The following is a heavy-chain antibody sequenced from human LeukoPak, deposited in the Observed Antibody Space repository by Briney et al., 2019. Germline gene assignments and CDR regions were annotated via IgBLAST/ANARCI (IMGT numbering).Heavy chain of an antibody. D-gene: IGHD2-15*01. CDR3: ARDLRGYCSGGSCNWFDP. Sequence: PSETLSLTCTVSGYSISTGYYWDWIRQPPGKGLEWIGYIYYSGSTNYNPSLKSRVTISVDTSKNQFSLKLSSVTAADTAVYYCARDLRGYCSGGSCNWFDPWGQGTLVTVSS. V-gene: IGHV4-61*01. CDR1: GYSISTGYY. J-gene: IGHJ5*02. CDR2: IYYSGST.